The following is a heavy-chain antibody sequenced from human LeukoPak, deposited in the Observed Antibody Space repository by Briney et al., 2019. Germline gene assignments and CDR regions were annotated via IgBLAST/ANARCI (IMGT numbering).Heavy chain of an antibody. CDR1: GFIFSSYP. J-gene: IGHJ4*02. CDR2: ISGSGGST. V-gene: IGHV3-23*01. Sequence: GGSLRLSCAASGFIFSSYPMSWVRQAPGKGLEWVSAISGSGGSTYYADSVKGRFTISRDNSKNTLYLQMNSLRAEDTAVYYCAKDTPLIRSPNYFDYWGQGTLVTVSS. CDR3: AKDTPLIRSPNYFDY.